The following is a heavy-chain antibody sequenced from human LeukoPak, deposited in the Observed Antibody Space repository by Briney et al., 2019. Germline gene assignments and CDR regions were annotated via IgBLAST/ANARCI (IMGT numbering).Heavy chain of an antibody. J-gene: IGHJ4*02. D-gene: IGHD3-16*02. V-gene: IGHV3-23*01. Sequence: GGSLRLSCAASGLTFSNYAMSWVRQAPGKGLEWVSAISGSGGSTYYADSVKGRFTISRDNSKNTLYLQMNSLRAEDTAVYYRAKDRDYVWGSYRPYYFDYWGQGALVTVSS. CDR1: GLTFSNYA. CDR2: ISGSGGST. CDR3: AKDRDYVWGSYRPYYFDY.